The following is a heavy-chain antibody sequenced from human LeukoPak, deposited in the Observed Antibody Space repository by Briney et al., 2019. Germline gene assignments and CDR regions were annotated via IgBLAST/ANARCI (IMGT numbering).Heavy chain of an antibody. CDR2: ISGSGGST. D-gene: IGHD3-22*01. CDR3: AKEPYDSSGYYYEYYYGMDV. J-gene: IGHJ6*02. Sequence: GSLRLSCAASGFTFSSYAMSWVRQAPGKGLEWVSAISGSGGSTYYADSVKGRFTISRDNSKNTLYLQMNSLRAEDTAVYYCAKEPYDSSGYYYEYYYGMDVWGQGTTVTVSS. V-gene: IGHV3-23*01. CDR1: GFTFSSYA.